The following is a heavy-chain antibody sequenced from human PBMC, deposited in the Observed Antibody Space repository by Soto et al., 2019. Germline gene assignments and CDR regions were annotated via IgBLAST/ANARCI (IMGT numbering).Heavy chain of an antibody. J-gene: IGHJ4*02. CDR1: GDSTNTFSYF. CDR2: VHSSGNT. D-gene: IGHD2-15*01. V-gene: IGHV4-31*03. Sequence: SETLSLTCTASGDSTNTFSYFWSWIRQHPQKGLEWIGYVHSSGNTYYNPSFKNRVTISIDTSENKFSLNLGSVTAADTAVYYCARRGTYYFDYWGQGIRVTVSS. CDR3: ARRGTYYFDY.